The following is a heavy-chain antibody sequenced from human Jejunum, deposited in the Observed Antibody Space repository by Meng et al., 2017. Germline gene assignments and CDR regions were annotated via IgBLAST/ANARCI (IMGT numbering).Heavy chain of an antibody. CDR1: GCSISRGFYY. D-gene: IGHD3-10*01. Sequence: VHLQEAGPGLVKPAQTLSLTCTVSGCSISRGFYYWNWIRQHPGKGLEWIGYISYSGSTYYNPSLKSRVTISLDTSKNQFSLNLSSVTAADTAVYYCARDRFSSGSSNWFDPWGQGTLVTVSS. CDR2: ISYSGST. J-gene: IGHJ5*02. CDR3: ARDRFSSGSSNWFDP. V-gene: IGHV4-31*03.